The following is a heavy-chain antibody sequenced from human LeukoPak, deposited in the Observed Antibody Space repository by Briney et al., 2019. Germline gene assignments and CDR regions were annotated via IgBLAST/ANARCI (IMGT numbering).Heavy chain of an antibody. Sequence: SVKVSCKASGCTFSSYAISWVRQAPGQGLEWMGGIIPIFGTANYAQKFQGRVTITADESTSTAYMELSSLRSEDTAVYYCARGPAHYYYYGMDVWGQGTTVTVSS. CDR2: IIPIFGTA. J-gene: IGHJ6*02. CDR1: GCTFSSYA. V-gene: IGHV1-69*01. CDR3: ARGPAHYYYYGMDV.